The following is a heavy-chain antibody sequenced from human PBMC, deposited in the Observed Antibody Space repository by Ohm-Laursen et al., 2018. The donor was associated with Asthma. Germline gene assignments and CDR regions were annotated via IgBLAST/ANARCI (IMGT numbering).Heavy chain of an antibody. J-gene: IGHJ5*02. CDR1: GGSVSSGSYY. CDR2: IYYSGST. D-gene: IGHD5-12*01. Sequence: SDTLSLTCTVSGGSVSSGSYYWSWIRQPPGKGLEWIGYIYYSGSTNYNPSLKSRVTISVDTSKKQFYLKLSSVTAADTAVYYCARVGFFETSAYFETFDPWGQGTLVTVSS. V-gene: IGHV4-61*01. CDR3: ARVGFFETSAYFETFDP.